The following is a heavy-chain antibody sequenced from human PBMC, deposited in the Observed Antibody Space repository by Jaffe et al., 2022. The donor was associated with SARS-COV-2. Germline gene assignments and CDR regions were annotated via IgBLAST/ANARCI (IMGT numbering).Heavy chain of an antibody. CDR3: ARVATSYYDFWSANTDTDYYGMDV. CDR2: IYYSGST. CDR1: GGSISSYY. D-gene: IGHD3-3*01. Sequence: QVQLQESGPGLVKPSETLSLTCTVSGGSISSYYWSWIRQPPGKGLEWIGYIYYSGSTNYNPSLKSRVTISVDTSKNQFSLKLSSVTAADTAVYYCARVATSYYDFWSANTDTDYYGMDVWGQGTTVTVSS. J-gene: IGHJ6*02. V-gene: IGHV4-59*01.